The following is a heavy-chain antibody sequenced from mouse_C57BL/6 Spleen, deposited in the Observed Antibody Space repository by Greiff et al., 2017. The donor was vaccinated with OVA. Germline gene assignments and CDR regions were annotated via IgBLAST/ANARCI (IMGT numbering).Heavy chain of an antibody. CDR2: IYPGSGST. Sequence: QVQLQPPGAELVQPGASVTMSCKSSVYTFTSSWLTWVKQRPCPGLAWICDIYPGSGSTNSNEKFKSKATLTVDTSSSTAYMQRSSLTSEDSAVYYCARDITTVVAKGFDYWGQGTTLTVSS. CDR1: VYTFTSSW. J-gene: IGHJ2*01. D-gene: IGHD1-1*01. CDR3: ARDITTVVAKGFDY. V-gene: IGHV1-55*01.